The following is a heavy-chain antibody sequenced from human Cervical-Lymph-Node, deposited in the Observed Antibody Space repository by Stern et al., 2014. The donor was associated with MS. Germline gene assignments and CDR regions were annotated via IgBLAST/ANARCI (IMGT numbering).Heavy chain of an antibody. CDR3: ARDHDSSGYYPDY. CDR1: GFTFSSYA. CDR2: ISYDVSKK. V-gene: IGHV3-30*04. Sequence: VQLVESGGGVVQPGRSLRLSCAASGFTFSSYAMHWVRQAPGKGLEWVTVISYDVSKKNYADSVKGRFTISRDNSKNTLYLQMNSLRPEDTAVYYCARDHDSSGYYPDYWGQVTLVTVSS. J-gene: IGHJ4*02. D-gene: IGHD3-22*01.